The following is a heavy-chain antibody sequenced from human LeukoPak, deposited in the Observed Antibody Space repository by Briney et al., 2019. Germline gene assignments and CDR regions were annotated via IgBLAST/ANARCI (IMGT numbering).Heavy chain of an antibody. V-gene: IGHV3-21*01. CDR1: GFTFSDYS. CDR3: ARARSPSDH. J-gene: IGHJ4*02. CDR2: ILSGGAYT. Sequence: GGSLRLSCAASGFTFSDYSMNRVRQAPGKGLEWVSSILSGGAYTYYADSVKGRFTISRDDAKNSLYLQMNSLRVEDTAMYYCARARSPSDHWGQGTLVTVSS.